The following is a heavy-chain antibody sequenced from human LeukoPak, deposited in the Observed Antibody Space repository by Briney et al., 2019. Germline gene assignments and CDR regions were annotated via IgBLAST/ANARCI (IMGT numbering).Heavy chain of an antibody. V-gene: IGHV1-2*02. Sequence: GASVKVSCKASGYTFTGYYMHWVRQAPGQGLEWMGWINPNSGGTNYAQKFQGRVAVTRDTSISTAYMELSRLRSDDTAVYYCATLRDGYNAYDYWGQGTLVTVSS. J-gene: IGHJ4*02. CDR3: ATLRDGYNAYDY. D-gene: IGHD5-24*01. CDR1: GYTFTGYY. CDR2: INPNSGGT.